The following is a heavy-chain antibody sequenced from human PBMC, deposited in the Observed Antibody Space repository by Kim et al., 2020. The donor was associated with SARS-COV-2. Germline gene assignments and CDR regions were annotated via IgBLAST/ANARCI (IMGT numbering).Heavy chain of an antibody. CDR3: ARDRGSCFDP. D-gene: IGHD1-26*01. CDR2: NT. V-gene: IGHV1-8*01. Sequence: NTGYARKFQGRVTLTRNTSISTAYMELSSLGSEATAVYYCARDRGSCFDPWGQGTLVTVSS. J-gene: IGHJ5*02.